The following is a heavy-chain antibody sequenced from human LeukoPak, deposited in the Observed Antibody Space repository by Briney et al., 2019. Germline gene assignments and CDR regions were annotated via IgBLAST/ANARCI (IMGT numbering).Heavy chain of an antibody. CDR1: GFTFDDYA. J-gene: IGHJ4*02. D-gene: IGHD5-18*01. CDR2: ISWNSGSI. Sequence: GGSLRLSCAASGFTFDDYAMPWVRQAPGKGLEWVSGISWNSGSIGYADSVKGRFTISRDNAKNSLYLQMNSLRAEDTALYYCAKDTYSYGQSPFDYWGQGTLVTVSS. V-gene: IGHV3-9*01. CDR3: AKDTYSYGQSPFDY.